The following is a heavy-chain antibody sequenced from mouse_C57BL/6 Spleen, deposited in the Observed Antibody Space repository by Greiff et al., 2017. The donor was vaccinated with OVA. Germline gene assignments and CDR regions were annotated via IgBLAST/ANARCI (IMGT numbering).Heavy chain of an antibody. Sequence: EVMLMESGGGLVKPGGSLKLSCAASGFTFSDYGMHWVRQAPEKGLEWVAYISSGSSTIYYADTVKGRFTISRDNAKNTLFLQMTSLRSEDTAMYYCARPGNTVVAPTYWGQGTLVTVSA. V-gene: IGHV5-17*01. CDR2: ISSGSSTI. CDR1: GFTFSDYG. CDR3: ARPGNTVVAPTY. J-gene: IGHJ3*01. D-gene: IGHD1-1*01.